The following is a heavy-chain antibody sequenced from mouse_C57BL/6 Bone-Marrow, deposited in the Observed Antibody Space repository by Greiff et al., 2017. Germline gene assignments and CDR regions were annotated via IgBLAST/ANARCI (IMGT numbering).Heavy chain of an antibody. V-gene: IGHV1-7*01. J-gene: IGHJ4*01. D-gene: IGHD2-4*01. Sequence: QVQLKQSGAELAKPGASVKLSCKASGYTFTSYWMPWVKQRPGQGLEWIGYINPSSGYTKYNQKFKDKATLTADKSSSKAYMQLSSLTYEDSAVYYCARDGDYDDYAMDYWGQGTSVPVSS. CDR2: INPSSGYT. CDR3: ARDGDYDDYAMDY. CDR1: GYTFTSYW.